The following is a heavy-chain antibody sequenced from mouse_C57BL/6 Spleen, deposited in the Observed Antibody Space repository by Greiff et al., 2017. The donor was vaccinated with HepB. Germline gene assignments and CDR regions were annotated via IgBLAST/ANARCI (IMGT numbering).Heavy chain of an antibody. CDR1: GYTFTSYW. D-gene: IGHD2-5*01. CDR3: ARNSNYNYYAMDY. V-gene: IGHV1-7*01. Sequence: VQLQQSGAELAKPGASVKLSCKASGYTFTSYWMHWVKQRPGQGLEWIGYINPSSGYTKYNQKFKDKATLTANKSSSTAYMQLSSLTYEDSAVYYCARNSNYNYYAMDYWGQGTSVTVSS. J-gene: IGHJ4*01. CDR2: INPSSGYT.